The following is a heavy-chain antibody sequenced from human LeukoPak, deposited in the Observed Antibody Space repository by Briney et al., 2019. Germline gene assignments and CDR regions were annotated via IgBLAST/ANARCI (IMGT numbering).Heavy chain of an antibody. D-gene: IGHD3-10*01. CDR3: AKAILLWFGESLYYFDY. V-gene: IGHV3-23*01. J-gene: IGHJ4*02. CDR1: GFTFSSYA. CDR2: ISGSGGST. Sequence: GGSLRLSCAASGFTFSSYAMSWVRQAPGKGLEWVSAISGSGGSTYYADSVKGRFTISRDNSKNTLYLQMNSLRAEDTAVYYCAKAILLWFGESLYYFDYWGQGTLVTVSS.